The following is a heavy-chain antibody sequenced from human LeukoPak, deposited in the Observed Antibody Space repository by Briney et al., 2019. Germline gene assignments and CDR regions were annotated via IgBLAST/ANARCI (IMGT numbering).Heavy chain of an antibody. CDR1: GYTFTNYD. CDR2: MNPKTGNT. V-gene: IGHV1-8*01. J-gene: IGHJ5*02. CDR3: ARGPALHKNWVGGRWFDP. D-gene: IGHD3-16*01. Sequence: ASVKVSCKASGYTFTNYDINWVRQATGQGLEWMGWMNPKTGNTGYAQNFQGRVTMTRDTSESTAYMQLSSLRSEDTAMYCCARGPALHKNWVGGRWFDPWGQGTLVTVSS.